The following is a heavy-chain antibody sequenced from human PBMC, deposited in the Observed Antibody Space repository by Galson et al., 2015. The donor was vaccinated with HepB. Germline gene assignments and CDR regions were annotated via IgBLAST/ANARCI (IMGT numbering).Heavy chain of an antibody. Sequence: SLRLSCAASGFIFGDYAMSWIRQAPGKGLEWVGFIRSNTYGGTTDFAASVKGRFIISRDDSKSIAYLQMNSLKTEDTAVYYCTRLYFTIWPLYMDVWGKGATVTVSS. J-gene: IGHJ6*03. D-gene: IGHD3-3*01. CDR3: TRLYFTIWPLYMDV. CDR2: IRSNTYGGTT. V-gene: IGHV3-49*03. CDR1: GFIFGDYA.